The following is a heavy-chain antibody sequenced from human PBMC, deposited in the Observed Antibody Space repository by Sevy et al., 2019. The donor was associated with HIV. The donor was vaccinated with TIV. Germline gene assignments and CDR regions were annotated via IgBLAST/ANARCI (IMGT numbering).Heavy chain of an antibody. Sequence: ASVKVSCKASGYTFTSYGISWVRQAPGQGLEWMGWISAYNGNTNYAQKLQGRVTMTTDTSTSTAYMELRSLRSDDTVVYYCARVYYWLRLYYFDYWGQGTLVTVSS. J-gene: IGHJ4*02. CDR2: ISAYNGNT. CDR1: GYTFTSYG. D-gene: IGHD5-12*01. CDR3: ARVYYWLRLYYFDY. V-gene: IGHV1-18*01.